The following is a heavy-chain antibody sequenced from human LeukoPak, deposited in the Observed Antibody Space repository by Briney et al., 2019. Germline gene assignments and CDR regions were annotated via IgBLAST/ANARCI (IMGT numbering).Heavy chain of an antibody. Sequence: GGSLRLSCIASGFAFNSYEMNWVRQAPGKGLEWVSYISSSGSIKHYADSVKGRFTISRDNAKNSLYLQMNSLRAEDTAVYYCARGAVTSDYWGQGTLVTVSS. J-gene: IGHJ4*02. D-gene: IGHD4-11*01. CDR3: ARGAVTSDY. CDR2: ISSSGSIK. CDR1: GFAFNSYE. V-gene: IGHV3-48*03.